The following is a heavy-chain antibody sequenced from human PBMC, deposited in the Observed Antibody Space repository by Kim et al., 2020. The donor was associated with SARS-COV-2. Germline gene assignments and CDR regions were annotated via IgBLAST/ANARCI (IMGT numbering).Heavy chain of an antibody. CDR1: GFTFSNEA. CDR3: AGHGGSSS. J-gene: IGHJ5*02. Sequence: GGSLRLSCAGSGFTFSNEALSWFRQGPGKGLEWVSDIRHDGRTFYPDSVKGRFTMSRDNSRNTVFLQMNNLRVEDTTVYYCAGHGGSSSWGLGTLVTVSS. CDR2: IRHDGRT. V-gene: IGHV3-23*01. D-gene: IGHD3-16*01.